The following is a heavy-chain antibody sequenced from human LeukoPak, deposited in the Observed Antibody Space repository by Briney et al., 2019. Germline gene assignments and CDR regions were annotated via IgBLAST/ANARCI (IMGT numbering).Heavy chain of an antibody. CDR2: IYHSGST. J-gene: IGHJ4*02. V-gene: IGHV4-30-2*01. CDR3: ARAGDGYSGYDWAFDY. Sequence: SETLSLTCAVSGGSISSGGYSWSWIRQPPGKGLEWMGYIYHSGSTYYNPSLKSRVTISVDRSKNQFSLKLSSVTAADTAVYYCARAGDGYSGYDWAFDYWGQGTLVTVSP. CDR1: GGSISSGGYS. D-gene: IGHD5-12*01.